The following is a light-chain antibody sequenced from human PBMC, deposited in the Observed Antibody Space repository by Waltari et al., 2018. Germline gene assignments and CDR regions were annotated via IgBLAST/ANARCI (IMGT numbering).Light chain of an antibody. Sequence: QSVLTQPPSVSGAPGQRVTISCTGGISTLGAGYDVHWYHPLPGTAPKLLIYDNTNRPSGVPDRISASKSGTSASLAITGLQAEDEADYYCQSYDSSLTAWVFGGGTRLTVL. CDR2: DNT. V-gene: IGLV1-40*01. CDR1: ISTLGAGYD. J-gene: IGLJ3*02. CDR3: QSYDSSLTAWV.